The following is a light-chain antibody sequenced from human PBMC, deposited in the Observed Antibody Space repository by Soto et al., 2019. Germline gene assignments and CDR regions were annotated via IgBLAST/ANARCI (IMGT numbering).Light chain of an antibody. Sequence: EIVMTQSPGTLSLSPGARATLYCRASQSVSSNLAWYQQKPGQAPSLLIYGASSRATGIPDRFSVIGSGTDFTLPLRRLEPEDFAVDDCQQYGSSITFGQGTRLEIK. CDR3: QQYGSSIT. J-gene: IGKJ5*01. CDR1: QSVSSN. CDR2: GAS. V-gene: IGKV3-20*01.